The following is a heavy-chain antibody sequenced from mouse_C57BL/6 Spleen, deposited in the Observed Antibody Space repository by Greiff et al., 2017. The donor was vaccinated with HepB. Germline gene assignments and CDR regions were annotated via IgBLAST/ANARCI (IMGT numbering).Heavy chain of an antibody. J-gene: IGHJ3*01. V-gene: IGHV3-6*01. D-gene: IGHD3-2*02. CDR1: GYSITSGYY. CDR2: ISYDGSN. CDR3: ARESDSSGYAY. Sequence: ESGPGLVKPSQSLSLTCSVTGYSITSGYYWNWIRQFPGNKLEWMGYISYDGSNNYNPSLKNRISITRDTSKNQFFLKLNSVTTEDTATYYCARESDSSGYAYWGQGTLVTVSA.